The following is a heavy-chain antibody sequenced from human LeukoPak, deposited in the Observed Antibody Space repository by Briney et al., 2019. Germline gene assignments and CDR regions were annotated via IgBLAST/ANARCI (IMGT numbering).Heavy chain of an antibody. J-gene: IGHJ4*02. V-gene: IGHV4-4*07. Sequence: PSETLSLTCTVSGGSISSYYWSWIRQPAGKGLEWIGRIYTSGSTNYNPSLKSRVTISVDTSKNQFSLKLSSVTAADTAVYYCARGPGRLPDYYDSSGYYVPFDYWGQGTLVTVSS. CDR1: GGSISSYY. CDR2: IYTSGST. D-gene: IGHD3-22*01. CDR3: ARGPGRLPDYYDSSGYYVPFDY.